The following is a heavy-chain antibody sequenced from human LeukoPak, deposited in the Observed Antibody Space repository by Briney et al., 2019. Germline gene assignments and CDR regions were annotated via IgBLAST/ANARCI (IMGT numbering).Heavy chain of an antibody. V-gene: IGHV4-34*01. CDR2: INQSGST. CDR1: GGSYTGYY. J-gene: IGHJ6*02. Sequence: SDTQSLTCAVSGGSYTGYYWSGIRHPPRKGREGIGEINQSGSTNDNPSLKSRVTISVDASQNQFSLKLSSVTAANTAVYYCARGHGSSWLYYYYGMDVWGQGTTVTVSS. D-gene: IGHD6-13*01. CDR3: ARGHGSSWLYYYYGMDV.